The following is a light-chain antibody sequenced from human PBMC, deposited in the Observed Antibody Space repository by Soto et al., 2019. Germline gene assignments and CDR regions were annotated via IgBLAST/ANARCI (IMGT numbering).Light chain of an antibody. V-gene: IGKV1-5*01. CDR2: AAS. CDR3: QQYMSYS. CDR1: ESISSN. J-gene: IGKJ1*01. Sequence: DIQMTPSPSSLSASVGDRVTITCRASESISSNLNWYQQTPGKAPKLLIYAASTLESGVPSRFSGSGSGTEFTLTSSRLQPDDFATYYRQQYMSYSFGQGTKVDIK.